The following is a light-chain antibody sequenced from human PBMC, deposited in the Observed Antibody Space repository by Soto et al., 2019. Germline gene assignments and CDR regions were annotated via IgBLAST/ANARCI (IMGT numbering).Light chain of an antibody. Sequence: VLTQPPSASGTPGQRVTISCSGSSSNIGANYVYWYQHLPGTAPKLLIHSNNQRPSGVPDRFSGSKAGTSASLAISGLRSDDEADYYCAAWDDSLSGYVFGTGTKVTVL. CDR3: AAWDDSLSGYV. CDR1: SSNIGANY. J-gene: IGLJ1*01. V-gene: IGLV1-47*02. CDR2: SNN.